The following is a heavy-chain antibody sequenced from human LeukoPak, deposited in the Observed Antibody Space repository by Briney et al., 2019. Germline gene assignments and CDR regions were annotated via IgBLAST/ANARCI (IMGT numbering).Heavy chain of an antibody. J-gene: IGHJ4*02. CDR3: ARGLPPRRGFDY. V-gene: IGHV4-34*01. CDR2: INHSGST. CDR1: GGSFSGYY. Sequence: SETLSLTCAVYGGSFSGYYWSWIRQPPGKGLEWIGEINHSGSTNYNPSLKSRVTISVDTSKNQFSLKRSSVTAADTAVYYCARGLPPRRGFDYWGQGTLVTVSS.